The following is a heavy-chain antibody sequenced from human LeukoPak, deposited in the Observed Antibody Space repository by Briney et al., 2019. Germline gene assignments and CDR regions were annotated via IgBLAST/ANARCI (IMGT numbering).Heavy chain of an antibody. D-gene: IGHD3-9*01. CDR2: INAGNGNT. V-gene: IGHV1-3*01. CDR1: GYTFTSYA. CDR3: ARCLNKYYDILTGKYGMDV. Sequence: ASVKVSCKASGYTFTSYAMHWVRQAPGQRLEWVGWINAGNGNTKYSQKYQGRVTITRDTSASTAYMELSSLRSEDTAVYYCARCLNKYYDILTGKYGMDVGAQGPTAPVPS. J-gene: IGHJ6*02.